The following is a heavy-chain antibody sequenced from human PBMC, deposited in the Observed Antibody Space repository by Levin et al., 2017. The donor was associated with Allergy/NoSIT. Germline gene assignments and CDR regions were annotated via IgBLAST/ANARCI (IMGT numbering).Heavy chain of an antibody. CDR1: GFTFSSYA. Sequence: LSLTCAASGFTFSSYAMSWVRQAPGKGLEWVSAISGSGGSTYYADSVKGRFTISRDNSKNTLYLQMNSLRAEDTAVYYCAKDYYGSGSYFDYWGQGTLVTVSS. CDR2: ISGSGGST. J-gene: IGHJ4*02. D-gene: IGHD3-10*01. CDR3: AKDYYGSGSYFDY. V-gene: IGHV3-23*01.